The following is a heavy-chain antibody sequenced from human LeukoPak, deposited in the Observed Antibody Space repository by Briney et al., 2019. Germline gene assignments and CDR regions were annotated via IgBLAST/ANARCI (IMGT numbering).Heavy chain of an antibody. CDR2: IIPIFGTA. CDR1: GGTFSSYA. V-gene: IGHV1-69*05. D-gene: IGHD3-22*01. J-gene: IGHJ3*02. CDR3: ARYSTLYYYDSSGDDAFDI. Sequence: SVKVSCKASGGTFSSYAISWVRQAPGQGLEWMGGIIPIFGTANYAQKFQGRVTITTDESTSTAYMGLSSLRSEDTAVYYCARYSTLYYYDSSGDDAFDIWGQGTMVTVSS.